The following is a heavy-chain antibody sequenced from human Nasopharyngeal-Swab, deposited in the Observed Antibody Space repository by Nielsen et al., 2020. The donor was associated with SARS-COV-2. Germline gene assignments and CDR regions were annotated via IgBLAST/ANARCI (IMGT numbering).Heavy chain of an antibody. Sequence: GGSLRLSCAASGFTFSSYGMHWVRQAPGKGLEWVAVIWYDGSNKYYADSVKGRFTISRDNSKNTLYLQMNSLRAEDTAVYYCARVSFDSSGYYSTGPQKYWGQGTPVTVSS. CDR2: IWYDGSNK. J-gene: IGHJ4*02. CDR3: ARVSFDSSGYYSTGPQKY. V-gene: IGHV3-33*01. CDR1: GFTFSSYG. D-gene: IGHD3-22*01.